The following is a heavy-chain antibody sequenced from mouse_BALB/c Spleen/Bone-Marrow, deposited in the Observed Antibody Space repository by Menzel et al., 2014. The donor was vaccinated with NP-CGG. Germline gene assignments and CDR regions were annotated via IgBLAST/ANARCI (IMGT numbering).Heavy chain of an antibody. CDR2: ILPGSGST. CDR3: ARGIRNYFDY. D-gene: IGHD3-2*02. J-gene: IGHJ2*01. CDR1: GYTFSSYW. Sequence: VQLQQSGAELMKPGASVKISCKATGYTFSSYWIELIKQRPGHGLEWLGEILPGSGSTHYNEKFKGRATFTADTSSNTAYMQLSSLTSEDSAVYYCARGIRNYFDYWGQGTTLTVSS. V-gene: IGHV1-9*01.